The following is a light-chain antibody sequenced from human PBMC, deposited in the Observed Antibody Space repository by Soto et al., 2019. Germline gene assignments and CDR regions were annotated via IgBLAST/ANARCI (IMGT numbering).Light chain of an antibody. CDR2: EVR. J-gene: IGLJ1*01. CDR3: SSYAGSNNYV. CDR1: SSDVGSYNY. V-gene: IGLV2-14*01. Sequence: QSALTQPASVSGSPGQSITISCTGTSSDVGSYNYVSWYQQHPGKAPKLMIYEVRNRPSGVSDRFSGSKSGKTASLTIFGLQAEDEADYYCSSYAGSNNYVFGTGTKLTVL.